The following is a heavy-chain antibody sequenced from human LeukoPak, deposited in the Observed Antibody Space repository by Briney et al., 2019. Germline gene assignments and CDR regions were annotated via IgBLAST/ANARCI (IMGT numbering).Heavy chain of an antibody. D-gene: IGHD3-10*01. CDR3: ARRRYYYGSGSYVPAFDY. CDR2: INAGNGNT. V-gene: IGHV1-3*01. Sequence: ASVKVSCKASGYTFTSCAMHWVRQAPGQRLEWMGWINAGNGNTKYSQKFQGRVTITRDTSASTAYMELSSLRSEDTAVYYCARRRYYYGSGSYVPAFDYWGQGTLVTVSS. J-gene: IGHJ4*02. CDR1: GYTFTSCA.